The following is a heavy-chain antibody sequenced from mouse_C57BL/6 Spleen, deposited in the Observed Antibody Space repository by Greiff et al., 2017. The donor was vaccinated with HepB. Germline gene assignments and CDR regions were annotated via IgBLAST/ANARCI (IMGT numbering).Heavy chain of an antibody. V-gene: IGHV1-62-2*01. CDR3: ARNEGDYCGSRGYLDY. CDR1: GYTFTEYT. CDR2: FYPGSGSI. J-gene: IGHJ2*01. D-gene: IGHD1-1*01. Sequence: VQLQQSGAELVKPGASVKLSCKASGYTFTEYTIHWVKQRSGQGLEWIGWFYPGSGSIKYNEKFKDKATLTADKSSSTVYMELSRLTSEDSAVYCCARNEGDYCGSRGYLDYWGQGTTLTVSS.